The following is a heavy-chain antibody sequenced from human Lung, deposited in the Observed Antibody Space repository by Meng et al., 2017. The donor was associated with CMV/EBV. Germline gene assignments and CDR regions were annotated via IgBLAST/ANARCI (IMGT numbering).Heavy chain of an antibody. CDR3: AKDQYSGSYSSPGYFDY. J-gene: IGHJ4*02. CDR2: ISWDGGST. CDR1: GFTFDDYT. Sequence: GESXKISCAASGFTFDDYTMHWVRQAPGKGLEWVSLISWDGGSTYYADSVKGRFTISRDNSKNSLYLQMNSLRTEDTALYYCAKDQYSGSYSSPGYFDYWXQETLVTVSS. D-gene: IGHD1-26*01. V-gene: IGHV3-43*01.